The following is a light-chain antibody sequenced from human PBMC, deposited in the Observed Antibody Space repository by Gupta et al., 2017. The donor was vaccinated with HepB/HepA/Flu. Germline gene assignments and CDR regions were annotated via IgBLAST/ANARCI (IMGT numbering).Light chain of an antibody. V-gene: IGKV1-33*01. CDR1: QDISKY. CDR2: DAY. J-gene: IGKJ2*01. Sequence: DIQMTQSPSSLSACVGDRVTIPCQASQDISKYLNWYQQKPGHAPKLLIYDAYKVETGVPSRFSGSGCGTDFTFTISCRQPEEFATYYCQHENNRPFSFGQGTQLDIK. CDR3: QHENNRPFS.